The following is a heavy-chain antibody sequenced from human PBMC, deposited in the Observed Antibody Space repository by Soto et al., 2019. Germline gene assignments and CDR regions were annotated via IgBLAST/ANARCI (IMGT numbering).Heavy chain of an antibody. J-gene: IGHJ6*02. D-gene: IGHD3-3*01. CDR3: AKVRAILGVGHYGMDV. CDR1: GFTFNTYA. Sequence: GGSLRLSCAASGFTFNTYAMSWVRQAPGKGLEWVSAICCSGGSTYYADSVKGRFTISRDNSKNTLYLEMNSLRAEDTAVYYCAKVRAILGVGHYGMDVWGQGTTVTVPS. V-gene: IGHV3-23*01. CDR2: ICCSGGST.